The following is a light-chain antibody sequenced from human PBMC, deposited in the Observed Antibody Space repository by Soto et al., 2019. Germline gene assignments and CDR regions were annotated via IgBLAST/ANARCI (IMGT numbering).Light chain of an antibody. Sequence: DVVMTQSPLSLPVTLGQPASISCRSSQGLVYSDGSVFLNWFHQRPGQSPRRLIYWVSKRDSGVQDRFSARGSGTDFTLKISRVEAEDVGVYYCMQGTHWPWTFGPGTKVEIK. J-gene: IGKJ1*01. CDR2: WVS. V-gene: IGKV2-30*01. CDR3: MQGTHWPWT. CDR1: QGLVYSDGSVF.